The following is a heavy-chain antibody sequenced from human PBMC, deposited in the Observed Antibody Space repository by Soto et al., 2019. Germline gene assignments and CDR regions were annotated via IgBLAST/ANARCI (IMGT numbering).Heavy chain of an antibody. D-gene: IGHD2-2*01. CDR1: GYTLTTFW. Sequence: GESLKISCTGFGYTLTTFWISWVRQMPGKGLEWMGRIDPRDSYVSYSPSFQGHVTISIDKSISTAYLQWGSLKASDTAMYYCARLFCSTSTCDSWFDPWGQGTLVTVSS. CDR3: ARLFCSTSTCDSWFDP. CDR2: IDPRDSYV. V-gene: IGHV5-10-1*01. J-gene: IGHJ5*02.